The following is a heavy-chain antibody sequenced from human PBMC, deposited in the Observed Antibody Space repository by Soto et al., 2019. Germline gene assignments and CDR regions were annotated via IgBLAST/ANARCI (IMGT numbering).Heavy chain of an antibody. D-gene: IGHD2-15*01. Sequence: SLRLSCATSGFTFSSYAMAWVRQAPGKGLEWVSDISARGDSTYYGDSVAGRFTMSRDNSKNTIYLQMNGLRAEDTAVYYCAKPGYCSGGRCYISGTSRYYFDYWGQGALVTVSS. J-gene: IGHJ4*02. CDR2: ISARGDST. CDR3: AKPGYCSGGRCYISGTSRYYFDY. CDR1: GFTFSSYA. V-gene: IGHV3-23*02.